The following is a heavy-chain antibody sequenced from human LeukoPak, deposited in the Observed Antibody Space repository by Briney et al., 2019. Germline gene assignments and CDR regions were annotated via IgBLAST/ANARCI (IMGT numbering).Heavy chain of an antibody. D-gene: IGHD2-2*01. V-gene: IGHV4-39*01. CDR3: ARSADCSSTSCYDY. CDR2: IYYSGST. J-gene: IGHJ4*02. CDR1: GGSISSSTYY. Sequence: SETLSLTCTVSGGSISSSTYYWGWIRQPPGKGLEWIGSIYYSGSTYYNPSLKSRVTISVDTSKNQFSLRLSSVTAADTAVYYCARSADCSSTSCYDYWGQGTLVTVSS.